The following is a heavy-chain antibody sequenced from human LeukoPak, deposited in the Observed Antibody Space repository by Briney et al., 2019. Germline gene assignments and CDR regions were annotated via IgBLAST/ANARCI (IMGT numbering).Heavy chain of an antibody. CDR3: ARDAPGGSWYNRYYFDY. Sequence: PGGSLRLSCAASGFTFSSYGMHWVRQAPGKGLERVAVISYDGSNKYYADSVKGRFTISRDNSKNTLYLQMNSLRAEDTAVYYCARDAPGGSWYNRYYFDYWGQGTLVTVSS. CDR1: GFTFSSYG. J-gene: IGHJ4*02. D-gene: IGHD6-13*01. V-gene: IGHV3-30*03. CDR2: ISYDGSNK.